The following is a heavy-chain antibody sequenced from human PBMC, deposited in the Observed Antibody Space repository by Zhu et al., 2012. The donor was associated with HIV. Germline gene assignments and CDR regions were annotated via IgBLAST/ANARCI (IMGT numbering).Heavy chain of an antibody. CDR1: GGSISSHY. Sequence: QVQLQESGPGLVKPSGTLSLTCTVSGGSISSHYWSWIRQPPGKGLEWIGYIYYSGSTNYNPSLKSRVTISVDTSKNQFSLKLSSVTAADTAVYYCARGWPYYYGSGSYNPIYYFDYWGQGTLVTVSS. CDR3: ARGWPYYYGSGSYNPIYYFDY. J-gene: IGHJ4*02. V-gene: IGHV4-59*11. CDR2: IYYSGST. D-gene: IGHD3-10*01.